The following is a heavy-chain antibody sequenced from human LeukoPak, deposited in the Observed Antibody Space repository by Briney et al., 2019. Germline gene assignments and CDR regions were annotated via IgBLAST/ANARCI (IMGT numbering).Heavy chain of an antibody. CDR3: AREGGYSGYDTLDY. J-gene: IGHJ4*02. CDR2: IYYSGST. Sequence: SETLSLTCTVSGGSISSSSYYWGWIRQPPGKGLEWIGSIYYSGSTYYNPSLKSRVTISVDTSKNQFSLKLSSVTAADTAVYYCAREGGYSGYDTLDYWGQGTLVTVSS. V-gene: IGHV4-39*07. CDR1: GGSISSSSYY. D-gene: IGHD5-12*01.